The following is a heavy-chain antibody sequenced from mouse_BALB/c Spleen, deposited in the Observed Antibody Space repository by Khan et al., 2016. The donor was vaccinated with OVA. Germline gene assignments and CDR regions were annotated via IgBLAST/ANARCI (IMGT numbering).Heavy chain of an antibody. V-gene: IGHV1-26*01. CDR1: GYSFTLYY. CDR3: ARGYDFFAY. Sequence: VQLQQSGPDLVKPGASVKISCKASGYSFTLYYMTWVKQSHGKSLEWIGRVNPNTGGSDYNQEFKGKAILTVDKSSNTAYMELHSLTSEDSSVYYCARGYDFFAYWGQGTLVTVSA. D-gene: IGHD2-14*01. CDR2: VNPNTGGS. J-gene: IGHJ3*01.